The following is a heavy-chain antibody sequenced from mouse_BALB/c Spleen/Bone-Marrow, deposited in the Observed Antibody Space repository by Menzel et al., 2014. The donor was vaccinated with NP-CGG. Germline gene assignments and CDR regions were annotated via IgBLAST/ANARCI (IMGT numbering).Heavy chain of an antibody. CDR2: ISSGGSYT. CDR3: ARGGGYDWYFDV. D-gene: IGHD2-2*01. J-gene: IGHJ1*01. Sequence: DVKLVESGGGLVKPGGSLKLSCAASGFTFSSYAMSWVRQTPEKRLEWVATISSGGSYTYHPDSVKGRFTISRDNAKNTLYLQMSSLRSEDTAMYYCARGGGYDWYFDVWGAGTTVTVSS. V-gene: IGHV5-9-1*01. CDR1: GFTFSSYA.